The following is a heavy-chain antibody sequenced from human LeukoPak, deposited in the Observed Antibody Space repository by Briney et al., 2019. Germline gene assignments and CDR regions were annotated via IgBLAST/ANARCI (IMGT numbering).Heavy chain of an antibody. J-gene: IGHJ4*02. CDR1: GFTFSSYA. Sequence: GGSLRLSCAASGFTFSSYAMSWVRQAPGKGLEWVSAISGSRGSTYYADSVKGRYTISRDNSKNTLYLQTNSLRAEDTAVYYCAKDLRGITAGLDYWGQGTLVTVSS. CDR3: AKDLRGITAGLDY. V-gene: IGHV3-23*01. D-gene: IGHD6-13*01. CDR2: ISGSRGST.